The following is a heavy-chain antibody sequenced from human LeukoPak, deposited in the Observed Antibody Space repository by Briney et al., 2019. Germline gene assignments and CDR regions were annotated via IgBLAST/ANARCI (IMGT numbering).Heavy chain of an antibody. Sequence: QTLSLTCVISGDSVSSNSAAWNWIRQSPSRGLEWLGRTYYRSKWYNDYAVSVKSRITINPDTSKNQFSLQLNSVTPEDTAVYYCARGIAVAGKSGYFQHWGQGTLATVSS. CDR3: ARGIAVAGKSGYFQH. D-gene: IGHD6-19*01. V-gene: IGHV6-1*01. J-gene: IGHJ1*01. CDR2: TYYRSKWYN. CDR1: GDSVSSNSAA.